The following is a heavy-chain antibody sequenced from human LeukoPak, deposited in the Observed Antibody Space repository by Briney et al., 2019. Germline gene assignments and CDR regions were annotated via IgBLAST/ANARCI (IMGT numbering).Heavy chain of an antibody. D-gene: IGHD6-13*01. CDR2: INWNGGST. CDR3: VGGLTAAGTPAADAFDI. J-gene: IGHJ3*02. CDR1: GFTFDDYG. V-gene: IGHV3-20*04. Sequence: GGSLRLSCAASGFTFDDYGMSWVRQAPGKGLEWVSGINWNGGSTGYADSVKSRFTISRDNAKNSLYLQMNSLRAEDTALYYCVGGLTAAGTPAADAFDIWGQGTMVTVSS.